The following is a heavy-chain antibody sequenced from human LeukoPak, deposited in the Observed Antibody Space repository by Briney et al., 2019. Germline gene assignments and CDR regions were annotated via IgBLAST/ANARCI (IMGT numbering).Heavy chain of an antibody. CDR1: GGSNY. V-gene: IGHV4-59*08. CDR3: ARRGSSGWSGDWFDP. D-gene: IGHD6-19*01. J-gene: IGHJ5*02. CDR2: IHYSGSP. Sequence: SETLSLTCTVSGGSNYWSWLRQPPGKGLEWIAYIHYSGSPNYNPSLKSRVTISVDTSKNQFSLKLSSVTAADTAVYYCARRGSSGWSGDWFDPWGQGTLVTVSS.